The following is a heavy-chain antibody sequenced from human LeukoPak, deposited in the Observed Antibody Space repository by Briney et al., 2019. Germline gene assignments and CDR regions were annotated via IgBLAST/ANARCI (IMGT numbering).Heavy chain of an antibody. Sequence: SETLSLTCTVSGGSISSSSYYWGWIRQPPGKGLEWIGSIYYSGSTYYNPSLKSRVTISVDTSKNQFSLKLSSVTAADTAVYYCARTYYYDSSGWYFDYWGQGTLVTVSS. CDR3: ARTYYYDSSGWYFDY. V-gene: IGHV4-39*07. CDR1: GGSISSSSYY. D-gene: IGHD3-22*01. J-gene: IGHJ4*02. CDR2: IYYSGST.